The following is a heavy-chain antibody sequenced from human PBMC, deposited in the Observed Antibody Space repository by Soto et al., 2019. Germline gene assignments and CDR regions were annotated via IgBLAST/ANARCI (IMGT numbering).Heavy chain of an antibody. D-gene: IGHD3-3*01. Sequence: EGSLRLSCAASGFTFSNAWMNWVRQAPGKGLEWVGRIKSKTDGGTTDYAAPVKGRFTISRDDSKNTLYLQMNSLKTEDTAVYYCTTVEIRFLEWLPTYYYGMDVWGQGTTVTVSS. CDR3: TTVEIRFLEWLPTYYYGMDV. V-gene: IGHV3-15*07. J-gene: IGHJ6*02. CDR1: GFTFSNAW. CDR2: IKSKTDGGTT.